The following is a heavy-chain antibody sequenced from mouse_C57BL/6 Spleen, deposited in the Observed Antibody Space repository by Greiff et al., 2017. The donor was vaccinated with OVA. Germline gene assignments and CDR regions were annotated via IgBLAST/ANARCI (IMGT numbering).Heavy chain of an antibody. CDR3: ARHEDKKIYYYGSSYGAWFAY. J-gene: IGHJ3*01. CDR1: GYTFTEYT. V-gene: IGHV1-62-2*01. CDR2: FYPGSGSI. Sequence: QVQLKESGAELVKPGASVKLSCKASGYTFTEYTIHWVKQRSGQGLEWIGWFYPGSGSIKYNEKFKDKATLTADKSSSTVYMELSRLTSEDSAVYFCARHEDKKIYYYGSSYGAWFAYWGQGTLVTVSA. D-gene: IGHD1-1*01.